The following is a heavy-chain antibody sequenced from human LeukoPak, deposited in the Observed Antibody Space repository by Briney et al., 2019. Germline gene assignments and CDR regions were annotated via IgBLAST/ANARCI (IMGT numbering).Heavy chain of an antibody. CDR3: TTGWITMIVVAINDY. D-gene: IGHD3-22*01. V-gene: IGHV3-15*01. CDR2: IKSKTDGGTT. Sequence: GGSLRLSCAASGFTFSNAWMSWVRQAPGKGLEWVGRIKSKTDGGTTDYAAPVKGRFTISRDDSKNTLYLQMNSLKTEDTAMYYCTTGWITMIVVAINDYWGQGTLVTVSS. CDR1: GFTFSNAW. J-gene: IGHJ4*02.